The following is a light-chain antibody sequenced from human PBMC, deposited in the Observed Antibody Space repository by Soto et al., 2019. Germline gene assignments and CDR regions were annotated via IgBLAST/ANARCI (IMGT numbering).Light chain of an antibody. CDR3: QQYGSSRWT. CDR2: GAS. V-gene: IGKV3-20*01. J-gene: IGKJ1*01. CDR1: QSVSSSY. Sequence: EIVFTPASVTPAFSPGERATLSWRASQSVSSSYLAWYQQKPGQAPRLLIYGASSRATGIPDRFSGSGSGTDFTLTISRLEPEDFAVYYCQQYGSSRWTFGQGTKVDI.